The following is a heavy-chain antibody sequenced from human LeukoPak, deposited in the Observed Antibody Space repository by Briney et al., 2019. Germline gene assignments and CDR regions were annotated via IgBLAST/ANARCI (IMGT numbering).Heavy chain of an antibody. Sequence: SETLSLTCAVYGGSFSGYYWSWIRQPPRKGLEWIGEINRSGSTNYNPSLKSRVTISVDTSKNQFSLKLSSVTAADTAVYYCARAYIVVVPAARFDYWGQGTLVTVSS. D-gene: IGHD2-2*01. J-gene: IGHJ4*02. CDR2: INRSGST. CDR3: ARAYIVVVPAARFDY. V-gene: IGHV4-34*01. CDR1: GGSFSGYY.